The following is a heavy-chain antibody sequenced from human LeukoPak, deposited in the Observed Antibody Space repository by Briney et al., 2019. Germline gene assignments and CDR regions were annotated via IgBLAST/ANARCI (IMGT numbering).Heavy chain of an antibody. D-gene: IGHD2-2*01. CDR2: MYHSGST. CDR1: GYSISSGYY. J-gene: IGHJ3*02. CDR3: AKNCSSTSCYWNDALDI. V-gene: IGHV4-38-2*01. Sequence: PSETLSLTCAVSGYSISSGYYWGWIRQPPGKGLEWIASMYHSGSTYYNPSLKSRVTISVDTSKNQFSLKLSSVTAADTAVYYCAKNCSSTSCYWNDALDIWGQGTMVTVSS.